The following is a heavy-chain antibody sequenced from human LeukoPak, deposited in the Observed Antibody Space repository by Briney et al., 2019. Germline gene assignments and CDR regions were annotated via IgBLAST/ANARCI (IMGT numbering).Heavy chain of an antibody. J-gene: IGHJ4*02. CDR1: GFTFSGSA. V-gene: IGHV3-73*01. Sequence: GGSLRLSCAASGFTFSGSAMHWVRQPSGKGLEWVGRIRSKANSYATAYAASVKGRFTISRDDSKNTAYLQMNSLKTEDTAVYYCTREMATIRNYWGQGTLVTVSS. CDR2: IRSKANSYAT. D-gene: IGHD5-24*01. CDR3: TREMATIRNY.